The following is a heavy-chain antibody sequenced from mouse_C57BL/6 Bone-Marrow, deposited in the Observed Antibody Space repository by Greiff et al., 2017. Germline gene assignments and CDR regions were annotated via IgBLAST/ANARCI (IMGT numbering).Heavy chain of an antibody. CDR1: GYTFTSYW. CDR2: IYPGSGST. Sequence: QVQLQQPGAELVKPGDSVKMSCKASGYTFTSYWITWVKQRPGQGLEWIGDIYPGSGSTNYNEKFKRKATLTVDTSSSTAYMQLSRLTSGDSAVYYCVRKGGVGPYYFDYWGQGTTLTVSS. V-gene: IGHV1-55*01. CDR3: VRKGGVGPYYFDY. J-gene: IGHJ2*01. D-gene: IGHD1-1*01.